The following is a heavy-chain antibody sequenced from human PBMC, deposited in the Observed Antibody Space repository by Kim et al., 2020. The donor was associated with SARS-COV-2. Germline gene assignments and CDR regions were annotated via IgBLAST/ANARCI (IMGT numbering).Heavy chain of an antibody. J-gene: IGHJ6*02. D-gene: IGHD3-3*01. V-gene: IGHV3-21*01. CDR1: GFTFSSYS. CDR2: ISSSSSYI. Sequence: GGSLRLSCAASGFTFSSYSMNWVRQAPGKGLEWVSSISSSSSYIYYADSVKGRFTISRDNAKNSLYLQMNSLRAEDTAVYYCARDYDFWSGYSSYGMDVWGQGTTVTVS. CDR3: ARDYDFWSGYSSYGMDV.